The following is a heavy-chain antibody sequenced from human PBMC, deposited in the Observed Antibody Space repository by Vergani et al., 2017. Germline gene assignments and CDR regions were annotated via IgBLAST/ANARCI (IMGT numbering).Heavy chain of an antibody. Sequence: EVQLVESGGGLVKPGGSLRLSCAASGFTFSDYYMSWIRQAPGKGLEWVANIKQDGSEKYYVDSVKGRFTISRDNAKNSLYLQMNSLRAEDTAVYYCAREIVEMATLDWVDPWGQGTLVTVSS. CDR1: GFTFSDYY. D-gene: IGHD5-24*01. V-gene: IGHV3-7*01. J-gene: IGHJ5*02. CDR2: IKQDGSEK. CDR3: AREIVEMATLDWVDP.